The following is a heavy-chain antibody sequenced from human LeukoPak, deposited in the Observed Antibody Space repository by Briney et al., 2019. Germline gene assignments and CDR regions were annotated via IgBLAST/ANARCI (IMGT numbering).Heavy chain of an antibody. D-gene: IGHD2-2*01. CDR1: EFTFTNYW. Sequence: PGGSLRLSCAASEFTFTNYWMSWVRQAPGKGLEWVSSISSSSSYIYYADSVKGRFTISRDNAKNSLYLQMNSLRSEDTAVYYCARDVRDCSSTSCTYGMDVWGQGTTVTVSS. CDR2: ISSSSSYI. J-gene: IGHJ6*02. V-gene: IGHV3-21*01. CDR3: ARDVRDCSSTSCTYGMDV.